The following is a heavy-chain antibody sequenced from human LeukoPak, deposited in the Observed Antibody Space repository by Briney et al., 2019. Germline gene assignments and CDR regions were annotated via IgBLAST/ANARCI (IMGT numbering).Heavy chain of an antibody. V-gene: IGHV3-53*01. D-gene: IGHD6-13*01. CDR2: IYSGGST. CDR3: AKGSEEIAASCFDY. Sequence: GGSLRLSCAASGFTVSSNYMSWVRQAPGKGLEWVSVIYSGGSTYYEDSVKGRFTISRDNSKNTLYLQMNSLRAEDTAVYYCAKGSEEIAASCFDYWGQGTLVTVSS. J-gene: IGHJ4*02. CDR1: GFTVSSNY.